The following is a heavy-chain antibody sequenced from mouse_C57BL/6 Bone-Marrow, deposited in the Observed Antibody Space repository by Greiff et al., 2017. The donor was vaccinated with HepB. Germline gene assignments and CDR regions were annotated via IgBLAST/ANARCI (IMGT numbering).Heavy chain of an antibody. CDR2: IDPSDSET. V-gene: IGHV1-52*01. J-gene: IGHJ1*03. D-gene: IGHD2-1*01. CDR1: GYTFTSYW. CDR3: ARFGNSLYWYFDV. Sequence: QVQLQQPGAELVRPGSSVKLSCKASGYTFTSYWMHWVKQRPIQGLEWIGNIDPSDSETHYNQKFKDKATLTVDKSSSTASMQLSSLTSEYSAVYYCARFGNSLYWYFDVWGTGTTVTVSS.